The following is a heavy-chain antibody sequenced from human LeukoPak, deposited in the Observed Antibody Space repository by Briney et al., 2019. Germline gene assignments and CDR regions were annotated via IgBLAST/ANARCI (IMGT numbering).Heavy chain of an antibody. CDR2: IHYSGST. V-gene: IGHV4-39*01. Sequence: SETLSLTCTVSGGSISRTTYYWGWIRQPPGKGLEWVGSIHYSGSTYYNPSLKSRLTISVDTSKNQFSLKLNSVTAADTAVYYCARHAAGRGFWGQGTLVTVSS. CDR1: GGSISRTTYY. D-gene: IGHD3-10*01. J-gene: IGHJ4*02. CDR3: ARHAAGRGF.